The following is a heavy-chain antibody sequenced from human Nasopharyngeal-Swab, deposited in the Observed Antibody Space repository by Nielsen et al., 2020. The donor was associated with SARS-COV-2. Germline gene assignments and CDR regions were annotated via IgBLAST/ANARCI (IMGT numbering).Heavy chain of an antibody. J-gene: IGHJ4*02. Sequence: ASVKVSCKASGYTFTDYYMHWARQAPGQGLEWMGRINPNSGDTDYTQKFQGRVTVTRDTSINTVYMELSSLRSDDTAVYYCARDDGDVPGITGSGPPGGYWGQGTLVTVSS. CDR2: INPNSGDT. CDR1: GYTFTDYY. CDR3: ARDDGDVPGITGSGPPGGY. D-gene: IGHD6-13*01. V-gene: IGHV1-2*06.